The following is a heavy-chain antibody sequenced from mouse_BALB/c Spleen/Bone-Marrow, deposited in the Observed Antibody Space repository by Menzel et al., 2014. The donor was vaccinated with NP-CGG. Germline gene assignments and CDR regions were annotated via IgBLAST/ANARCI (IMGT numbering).Heavy chain of an antibody. Sequence: LQHPGSELVRPGASVKLSCKASGYTFTSYWMHWVKQRPGQGLEWIGNICPGSGSTNYDEKFKSKATLTVDTSSSTAYLQLSSRPSEDSAVYSGTRWAARAFAYGAQGTLVTVSA. V-gene: IGHV1S22*01. CDR1: GYTFTSYW. D-gene: IGHD3-1*01. CDR3: TRWAARAFAY. CDR2: ICPGSGST. J-gene: IGHJ3*01.